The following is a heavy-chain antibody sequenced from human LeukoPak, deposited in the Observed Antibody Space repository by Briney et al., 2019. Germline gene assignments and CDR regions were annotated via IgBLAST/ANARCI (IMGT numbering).Heavy chain of an antibody. Sequence: GASVKVSCKASGYTFTGYYMHWVRQAPGQGLEWMGWINPNSGGTNYAQKFQGRVTMTRDTSISTAYMELSRLRSDDTAVYYCARGPSGGWSAYFDYWGQGTLVTVSS. V-gene: IGHV1-2*02. CDR3: ARGPSGGWSAYFDY. CDR2: INPNSGGT. D-gene: IGHD6-19*01. CDR1: GYTFTGYY. J-gene: IGHJ4*02.